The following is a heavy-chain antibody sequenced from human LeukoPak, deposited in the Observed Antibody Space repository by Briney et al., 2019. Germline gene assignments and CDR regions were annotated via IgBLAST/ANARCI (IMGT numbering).Heavy chain of an antibody. J-gene: IGHJ4*02. V-gene: IGHV1-2*02. CDR2: INPKSGGT. Sequence: ASVKVSCKASGYTFTGYYMHWVRQAPGQGLEWMGWINPKSGGTNYAQKFQGRATMTRDTSISTAYMELSRLRSDDTAVYYCARAPPITRGPFDYWGQGTLVTVSS. CDR3: ARAPPITRGPFDY. CDR1: GYTFTGYY. D-gene: IGHD3-10*01.